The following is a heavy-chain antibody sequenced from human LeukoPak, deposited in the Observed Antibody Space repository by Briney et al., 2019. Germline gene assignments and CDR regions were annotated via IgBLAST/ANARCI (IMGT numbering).Heavy chain of an antibody. CDR2: ISGSGGST. V-gene: IGHV3-23*01. Sequence: GGSLRLSCAASGFTFSSYAMSWVRQAPGKGLEWVSAISGSGGSTYYADSVKGRFTISRDNSKNTLYLQMNCLRAEDTAVYYCARGVYDSTGYYQYWGQGTLVTVSS. J-gene: IGHJ4*02. D-gene: IGHD3-22*01. CDR3: ARGVYDSTGYYQY. CDR1: GFTFSSYA.